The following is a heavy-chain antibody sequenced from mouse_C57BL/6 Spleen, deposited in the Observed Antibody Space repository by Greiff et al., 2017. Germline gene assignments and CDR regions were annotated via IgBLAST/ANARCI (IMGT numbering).Heavy chain of an antibody. J-gene: IGHJ2*02. V-gene: IGHV1-19*01. CDR2: INPYNGGT. CDR3: ARWRLWLRVYYFDY. CDR1: GYTFTDYY. D-gene: IGHD2-2*01. Sequence: VQLQQSGPVLVKPGASVKMSCKASGYTFTDYYMNWVKQSHGKSLEWIGVINPYNGGTSYNQKFKGKATLTVDKSSSTAYMELNSLTSEYAAVYYCARWRLWLRVYYFDYWGQGTSLTVSS.